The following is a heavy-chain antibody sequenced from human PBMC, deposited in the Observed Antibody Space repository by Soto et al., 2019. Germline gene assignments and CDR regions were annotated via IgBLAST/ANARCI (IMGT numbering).Heavy chain of an antibody. CDR3: ARAMVRGVLGY. D-gene: IGHD3-10*01. J-gene: IGHJ4*02. Sequence: QVQLQESDPGLVKPSQTLSLTCTVSGGPISHADYYWTWIRQHPGKGLEWIGYIYYSGGTYFNPSLGSRVTMSVDTSKNQFSLNLKSVTAADTAVYYCARAMVRGVLGYWGQGTLVTVSS. V-gene: IGHV4-31*03. CDR2: IYYSGGT. CDR1: GGPISHADYY.